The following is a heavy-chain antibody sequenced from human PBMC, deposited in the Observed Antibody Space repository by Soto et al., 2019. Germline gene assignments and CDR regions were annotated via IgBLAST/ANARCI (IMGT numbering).Heavy chain of an antibody. J-gene: IGHJ6*02. CDR3: ASPTVTGEWSSSSCPPDGVDG. D-gene: IGHD2-2*01. CDR2: IHHSGNS. V-gene: IGHV4-34*01. CDR1: GGTLSVNY. Sequence: SETLSLTCAVYGGTLSVNYWSWIRQPPGKGLEWIGEIHHSGNSNYNPSLRSRVTISVDTSKNQFSLKLSSVTAADTAVYYCASPTVTGEWSSSSCPPDGVDGWGQGNTVAVAS.